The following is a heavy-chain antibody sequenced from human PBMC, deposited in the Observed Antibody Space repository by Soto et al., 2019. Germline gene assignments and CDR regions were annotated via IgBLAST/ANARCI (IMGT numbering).Heavy chain of an antibody. CDR3: ARPLPGEAAATGWDAWFDP. J-gene: IGHJ5*02. V-gene: IGHV1-3*01. D-gene: IGHD6-13*01. CDR1: GYTFTSYA. Sequence: ASVKVSCKASGYTFTSYAMHWVRQAPGQRLGWMGWINAGNGNTKYSQKFQGRVTITRDTSASTAYMELSSLRSEDTAVYYCARPLPGEAAATGWDAWFDPWGQGTLVTVSS. CDR2: INAGNGNT.